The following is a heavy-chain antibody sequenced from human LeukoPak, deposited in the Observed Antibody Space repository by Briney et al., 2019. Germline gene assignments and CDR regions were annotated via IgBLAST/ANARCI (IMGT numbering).Heavy chain of an antibody. V-gene: IGHV3-23*01. D-gene: IGHD1-20*01. Sequence: GGSLRLSCASSGFTYSSYAMSWVRQAPGKGLEWVSAISGSGGSTYYADSVKGRFTISRDNSKNTLYLQMNSLRAEDTAVYYCAKDRNWNYYDYWGQGTLVTVSS. CDR1: GFTYSSYA. CDR3: AKDRNWNYYDY. J-gene: IGHJ4*02. CDR2: ISGSGGST.